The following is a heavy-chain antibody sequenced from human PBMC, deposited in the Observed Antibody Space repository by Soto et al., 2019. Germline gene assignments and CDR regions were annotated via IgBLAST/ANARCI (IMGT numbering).Heavy chain of an antibody. CDR2: ISGGGDRT. CDR3: ARKVLGSTSRPDWWYFDL. Sequence: EVQLLESGGGLVQPGGSLRLSCVGSGFTFINYAMNWVGQTPGKGLEWVSGISGGGDRTFDADSVKGRFTISRDNSKNTVNLQMNSLRADDTAVYYCARKVLGSTSRPDWWYFDLWGRGTLVTVSS. J-gene: IGHJ2*01. D-gene: IGHD2-2*01. CDR1: GFTFINYA. V-gene: IGHV3-23*01.